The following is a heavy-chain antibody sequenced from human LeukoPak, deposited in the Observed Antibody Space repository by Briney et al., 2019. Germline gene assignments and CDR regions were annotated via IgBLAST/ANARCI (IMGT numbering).Heavy chain of an antibody. CDR2: IYHSGST. V-gene: IGHV4-38-2*01. CDR3: ARFSTTVVTFDY. CDR1: GYSISSGYY. Sequence: KPSETLSLTCAVSGYSISSGYYWGWIRQPPGKGLEWIGSIYHSGSTYYNPSPKSRVTISVDTSKNQFSLKLSSVTAADTAVYYCARFSTTVVTFDYWGQGTLVTVSS. D-gene: IGHD4-23*01. J-gene: IGHJ4*02.